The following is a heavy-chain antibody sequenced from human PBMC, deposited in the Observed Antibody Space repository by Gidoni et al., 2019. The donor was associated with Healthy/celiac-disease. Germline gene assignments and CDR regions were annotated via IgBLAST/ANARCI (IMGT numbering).Heavy chain of an antibody. D-gene: IGHD2-2*01. Sequence: QVQLVQSGAEVKKPGASVKVSCKASGYTFTGYSMHWVRQAPGQGLEWMGWINPNSGGTNYAQKFQGWVTMTRDTSISTAYMELSRLRSDDTAVYYCARGGEDIVVVPAAASSNYYYGMDVWGQGTTVTVSS. CDR1: GYTFTGYS. CDR3: ARGGEDIVVVPAAASSNYYYGMDV. CDR2: INPNSGGT. V-gene: IGHV1-2*04. J-gene: IGHJ6*02.